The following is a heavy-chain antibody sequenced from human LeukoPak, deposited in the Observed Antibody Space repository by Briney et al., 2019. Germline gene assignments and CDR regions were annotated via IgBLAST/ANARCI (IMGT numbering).Heavy chain of an antibody. CDR2: IYSGGST. J-gene: IGHJ6*03. V-gene: IGHV3-66*02. CDR3: ARDVYGSRGPYYYYMDV. D-gene: IGHD3-10*01. CDR1: GFTVSSNY. Sequence: GGSLRLSCAASGFTVSSNYMSWVRQAPGKGLEWVSVIYSGGSTYYADSVKGRFTISRDNSKNTLYLQMNSLRAEDTVVYYCARDVYGSRGPYYYYMDVWGKGTTVTVSS.